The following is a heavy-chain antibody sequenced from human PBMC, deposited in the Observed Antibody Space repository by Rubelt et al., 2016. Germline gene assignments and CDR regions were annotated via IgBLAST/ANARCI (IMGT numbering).Heavy chain of an antibody. CDR1: GGSISSSNW. CDR2: LFSGST. Sequence: HVQLQESGPGLVKPSGTLSLTCAVSGGSISSSNWWSWVRQPPGKGLEWIGSLFSGSTYYNPSLKSRVNISIDTSKNQFSLWLGSVTASDTAVYFCARVGRAGLLWDVWGQGTAVTVSS. V-gene: IGHV4-4*02. D-gene: IGHD3-10*01. J-gene: IGHJ6*02. CDR3: ARVGRAGLLWDV.